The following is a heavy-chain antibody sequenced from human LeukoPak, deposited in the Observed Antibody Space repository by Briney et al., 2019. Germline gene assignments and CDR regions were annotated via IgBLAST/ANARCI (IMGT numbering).Heavy chain of an antibody. CDR3: AKAHTLCSSTSCYFDY. D-gene: IGHD2-2*01. Sequence: GGSLRLSCAVSGFTFSSYAMSWVRQAPGKGLEWVSVISGSGGITYYADSVKGRLTISRDKSKNTLYLQMNSLRAEDTDIYYCAKAHTLCSSTSCYFDYWGQGTLVTVSS. V-gene: IGHV3-23*01. CDR1: GFTFSSYA. J-gene: IGHJ4*02. CDR2: ISGSGGIT.